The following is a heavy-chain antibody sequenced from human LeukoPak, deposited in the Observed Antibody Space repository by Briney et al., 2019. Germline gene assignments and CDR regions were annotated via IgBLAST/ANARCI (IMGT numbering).Heavy chain of an antibody. Sequence: PGGSLRLSCAASGFTFSDYYMSWIRQAPGTGLEWVANINPAGTETYYVDPVKGRFTISRDNAKNLLYLQMNSLRAEDTAVYYCARFGYVAAVDLWGQGTLVTVSS. CDR1: GFTFSDYY. V-gene: IGHV3-7*01. J-gene: IGHJ4*02. CDR3: ARFGYVAAVDL. CDR2: INPAGTET. D-gene: IGHD2-15*01.